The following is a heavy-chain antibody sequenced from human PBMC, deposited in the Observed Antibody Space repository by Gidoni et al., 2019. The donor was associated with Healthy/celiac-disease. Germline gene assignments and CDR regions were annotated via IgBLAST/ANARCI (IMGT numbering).Heavy chain of an antibody. CDR3: ARRNRWLATISPDY. J-gene: IGHJ4*02. CDR2: IYYSGST. D-gene: IGHD6-19*01. Sequence: QLQLQESGPGLVKPSETLSLTCTVSGGSISSSSYYWGWIRQPPGKGLEWIGSIYYSGSTYYNPSLKSRVTISVDTSKNQFSLKLSSVTAADTAVYYCARRNRWLATISPDYWGQGTLVTVSS. CDR1: GGSISSSSYY. V-gene: IGHV4-39*01.